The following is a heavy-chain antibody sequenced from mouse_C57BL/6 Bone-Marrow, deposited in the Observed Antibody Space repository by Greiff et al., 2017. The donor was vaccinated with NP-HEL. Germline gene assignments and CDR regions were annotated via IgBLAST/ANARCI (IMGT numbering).Heavy chain of an antibody. D-gene: IGHD3-1*01. CDR1: GFTFSDYY. CDR2: INYDGSST. J-gene: IGHJ4*01. Sequence: EVQLVESEGGLVQPGSSMKLSCTASGFTFSDYYMAWVRQVPEKGLEWVANINYDGSSTYYLDSLKSRFIISRDNAKNILYLQMSSLKSEDTATYYCARGGYASYAMDYWGQGTSVTVSS. CDR3: ARGGYASYAMDY. V-gene: IGHV5-16*01.